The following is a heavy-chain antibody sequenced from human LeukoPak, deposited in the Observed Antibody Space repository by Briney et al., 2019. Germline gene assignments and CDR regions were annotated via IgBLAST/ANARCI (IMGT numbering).Heavy chain of an antibody. J-gene: IGHJ4*02. CDR3: TQFIVAVYSFEY. CDR1: GFTFDDFA. Sequence: GGSLRLSCTTYGFTFDDFAMSWVRQAPGKGLEWVGFIRSKAYGGTTEYAASVKGRFTISRDDSKSIAYLQMNSLKTEDTAVYYCTQFIVAVYSFEYWGQGTLVTVSS. V-gene: IGHV3-49*04. D-gene: IGHD5-12*01. CDR2: IRSKAYGGTT.